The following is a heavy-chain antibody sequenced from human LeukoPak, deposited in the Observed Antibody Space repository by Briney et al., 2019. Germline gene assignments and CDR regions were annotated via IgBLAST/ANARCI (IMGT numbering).Heavy chain of an antibody. CDR3: ARRGSTGNWYFDL. Sequence: ASVKVSCKASGYTFNNYYMHWVRQAPGQGLEWMGWINPNSGGTNYAQKFQGRVTMTRDTSITTAYMELSSLRSDDTAVYYCARRGSTGNWYFDLWGRGTLVTVSS. J-gene: IGHJ2*01. CDR2: INPNSGGT. V-gene: IGHV1-2*02. D-gene: IGHD3-16*01. CDR1: GYTFNNYY.